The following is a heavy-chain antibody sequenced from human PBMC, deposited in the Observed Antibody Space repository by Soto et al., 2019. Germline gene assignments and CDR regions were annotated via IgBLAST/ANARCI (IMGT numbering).Heavy chain of an antibody. Sequence: EVQLLESGGGLVQPGGSLRLSCAASGFTFSSHVMNWVRQAPGKGLEWVGAISGGGGTTYYGDSVEGRFTMSRDNSKNTLYLQMNSLRADDTAVYYCARGPRAPPPHDYGMDVWGQGTTVTVSS. V-gene: IGHV3-23*01. CDR1: GFTFSSHV. CDR3: ARGPRAPPPHDYGMDV. J-gene: IGHJ6*02. CDR2: ISGGGGTT.